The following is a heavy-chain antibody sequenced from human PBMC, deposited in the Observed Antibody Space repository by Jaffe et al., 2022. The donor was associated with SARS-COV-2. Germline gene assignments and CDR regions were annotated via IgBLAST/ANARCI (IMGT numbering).Heavy chain of an antibody. CDR1: GFTFSTYN. CDR2: ISSSSTYI. J-gene: IGHJ4*02. CDR3: AKDQGGAMTTVTYFDS. D-gene: IGHD4-17*01. V-gene: IGHV3-21*01. Sequence: EVQLVESGGGLVKPGGSLRLSCAASGFTFSTYNMNWVRQAPGKGLEWVSSISSSSTYIHYADSVKGRFTISRDNAKNSLYLQVNSLRAEDTAVYYCAKDQGGAMTTVTYFDSWGQGTLVTVSS.